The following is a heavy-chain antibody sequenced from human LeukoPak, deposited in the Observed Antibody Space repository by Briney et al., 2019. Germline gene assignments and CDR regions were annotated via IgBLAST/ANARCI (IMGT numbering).Heavy chain of an antibody. Sequence: SQTLSLTCTVSGGSIRSGGDYWSWIRQHPGKGLEWIGSIYYSGSTNCNPSLESRVTISVDTSKNQFSLRLSSVTAADTAVYYCARIPGDYYDTQGDYWGQGTLVIVSS. CDR2: IYYSGST. V-gene: IGHV4-31*03. D-gene: IGHD3-22*01. CDR3: ARIPGDYYDTQGDY. CDR1: GGSIRSGGDY. J-gene: IGHJ4*02.